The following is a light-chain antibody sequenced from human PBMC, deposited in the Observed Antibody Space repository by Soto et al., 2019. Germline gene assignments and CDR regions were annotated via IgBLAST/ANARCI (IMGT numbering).Light chain of an antibody. CDR3: QQYNSDPCT. Sequence: DIQMTQSPSTLSASVGDRVTITCRASQSISSWLAWYQQKPGKAPKLLIYKASSLESGVPSSFSGSGSGTEFTLTISSLQPEDFATYYCQQYNSDPCTFGQGTKVEIK. CDR1: QSISSW. J-gene: IGKJ1*01. V-gene: IGKV1-5*03. CDR2: KAS.